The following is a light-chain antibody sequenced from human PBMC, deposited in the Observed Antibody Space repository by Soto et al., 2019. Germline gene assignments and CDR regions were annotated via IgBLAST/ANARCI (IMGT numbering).Light chain of an antibody. CDR1: SSDVGGYNY. J-gene: IGLJ1*01. V-gene: IGLV2-11*01. Sequence: QSALTQPRSVSGSPRQSVTISCTGTSSDVGGYNYVSWYQQHPGKAPKLMIYDVSKRPSGVPDRFSGSKSGNTASLTISGLQAEDEADYYCCSYAGSYTFVYVFGTGTKVTVL. CDR2: DVS. CDR3: CSYAGSYTFVYV.